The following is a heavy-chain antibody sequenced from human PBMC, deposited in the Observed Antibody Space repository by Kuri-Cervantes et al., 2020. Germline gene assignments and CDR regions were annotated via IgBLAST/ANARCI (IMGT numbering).Heavy chain of an antibody. CDR1: GGSFSGYF. CDR2: VNHSGNT. D-gene: IGHD3/OR15-3a*01. Sequence: GSLRLSCAAYGGSFSGYFGTWIRQTPEKGLEWIGEVNHSGNTNYNPSLKSRVTISLDTSKNQFSLKLSSVTAADTAVYYCARGPWTYYYYYYMDVWGKGTTVTVSS. CDR3: ARGPWTYYYYYYMDV. V-gene: IGHV4-34*01. J-gene: IGHJ6*03.